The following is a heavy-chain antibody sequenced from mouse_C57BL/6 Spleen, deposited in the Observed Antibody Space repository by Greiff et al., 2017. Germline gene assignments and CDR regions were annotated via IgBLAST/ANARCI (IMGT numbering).Heavy chain of an antibody. CDR3: ARSNWAWFAY. D-gene: IGHD4-1*02. CDR2: INPNNGGT. J-gene: IGHJ3*01. Sequence: EVQLQQSGPELVKPGASVKISCKASGYTFTDYYMNWVKQSHGKSLEWMGDINPNNGGTSYNQKFKGKATLTVDKSSSTAYMKLLSLTSEDSAVYYCARSNWAWFAYWGQGTLVTVSA. CDR1: GYTFTDYY. V-gene: IGHV1-26*01.